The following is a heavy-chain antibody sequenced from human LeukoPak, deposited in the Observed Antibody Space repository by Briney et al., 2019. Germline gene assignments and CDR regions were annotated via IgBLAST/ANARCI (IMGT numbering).Heavy chain of an antibody. CDR3: AKDRYARTSGYSYTPFDY. D-gene: IGHD5-18*01. J-gene: IGHJ4*02. V-gene: IGHV3-23*01. CDR2: ISGSRVST. CDR1: RFTFSSYA. Sequence: PGGSLRLSCAASRFTFSSYAMSWVRQAPGKGLEWVSAISGSRVSTYYADSVKGRFTISRDNSKNTLYLQMNSLRAEDTAVYYCAKDRYARTSGYSYTPFDYWGQGTLVTVSS.